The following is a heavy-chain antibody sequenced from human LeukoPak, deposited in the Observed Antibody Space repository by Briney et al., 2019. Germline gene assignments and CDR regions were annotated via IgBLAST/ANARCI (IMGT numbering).Heavy chain of an antibody. D-gene: IGHD6-13*01. J-gene: IGHJ6*03. CDR2: MNPNSGNT. CDR3: ARGPKQQLYHYYYYMDV. Sequence: ASVKVSCKASGYTFTSYDINWVRQATGQGLEWMGWMNPNSGNTGYAQKFQGRVTMTRNTSISTAYMELSSLRSEDTAVYYCARGPKQQLYHYYYYMDVWGKGTTVTVSS. V-gene: IGHV1-8*01. CDR1: GYTFTSYD.